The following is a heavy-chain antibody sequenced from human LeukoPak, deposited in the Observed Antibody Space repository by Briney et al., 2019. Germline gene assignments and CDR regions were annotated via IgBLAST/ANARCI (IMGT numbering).Heavy chain of an antibody. V-gene: IGHV4-61*01. D-gene: IGHD3-9*01. CDR2: IYYSGST. Sequence: SETLSLTCTVSGGSVSSGSYYWSWIRQPPGTGLEWIGYIYYSGSTNYNPSLKSRVTISVDTSKNQFSLKLSSVTAADTAVYYCARDESNYDILTGYYHDAFDIWGQGTMVTVSS. CDR3: ARDESNYDILTGYYHDAFDI. CDR1: GGSVSSGSYY. J-gene: IGHJ3*02.